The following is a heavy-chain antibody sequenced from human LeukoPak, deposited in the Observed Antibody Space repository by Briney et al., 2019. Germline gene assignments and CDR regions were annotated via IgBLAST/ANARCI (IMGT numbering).Heavy chain of an antibody. Sequence: PGGSLRLSCAASGFTVSSNYMSWVRQAPGKGLEWVSIIYSGGSTYYADSVKGRFTISRDNSKNTLYLQMNSRRAEDTAVYYCASGSGSYRTPYYYMDVWGKGTTVTVSS. CDR3: ASGSGSYRTPYYYMDV. CDR1: GFTVSSNY. V-gene: IGHV3-53*01. J-gene: IGHJ6*03. D-gene: IGHD3-10*01. CDR2: IYSGGST.